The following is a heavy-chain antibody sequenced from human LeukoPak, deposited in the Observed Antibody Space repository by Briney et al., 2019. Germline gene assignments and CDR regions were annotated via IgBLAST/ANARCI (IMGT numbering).Heavy chain of an antibody. V-gene: IGHV1-69*05. CDR1: GYTFANYG. D-gene: IGHD1-7*01. CDR2: IIPIFGTA. J-gene: IGHJ3*02. CDR3: ARAHNWNYVVDAFDI. Sequence: ASVKVSCKASGYTFANYGISWVRQAPGQGLEWMGGIIPIFGTANYAQKFQGRVTITTDESTSTAYTELSSLRSEDTAVYYCARAHNWNYVVDAFDIWGQGTMVTVSS.